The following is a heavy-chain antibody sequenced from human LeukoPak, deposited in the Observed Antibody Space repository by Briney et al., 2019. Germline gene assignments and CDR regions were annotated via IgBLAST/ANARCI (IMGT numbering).Heavy chain of an antibody. CDR1: GFTVSSNY. D-gene: IGHD6-13*01. V-gene: IGHV3-21*01. Sequence: PGGSLRLSCAASGFTVSSNYMSWVRQAPGKGLEWVSSISSSSSYIYYADSVKGRITISRDNAKNSLYLQMNSLRAEDTAVYYCARVAEAAAFDYWGQGTLVTVSS. CDR2: ISSSSSYI. CDR3: ARVAEAAAFDY. J-gene: IGHJ4*02.